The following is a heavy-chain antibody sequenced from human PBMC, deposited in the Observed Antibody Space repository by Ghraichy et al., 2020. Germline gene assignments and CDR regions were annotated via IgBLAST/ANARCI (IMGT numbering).Heavy chain of an antibody. D-gene: IGHD4-17*01. CDR3: ARGGRDYGDYGGWFDP. CDR1: GGSIRNYY. CDR2: IYYSGST. V-gene: IGHV4-59*01. J-gene: IGHJ5*02. Sequence: SETLSLTCTVSGGSIRNYYWSWIRQPPGKGLEWIGSIYYSGSTNYNPSLKSRVTISVDTSKNQFSLKLSSVTAADTAVYYCARGGRDYGDYGGWFDPWGQGTLVTFSS.